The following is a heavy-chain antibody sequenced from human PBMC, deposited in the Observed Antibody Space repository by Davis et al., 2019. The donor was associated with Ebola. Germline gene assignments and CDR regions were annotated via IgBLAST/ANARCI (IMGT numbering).Heavy chain of an antibody. Sequence: GESLKISCAASGFTVSSNYMSWVRQAPGKGLEWVSVIYSGGSTYYADSVKGRFTISRDNSKNTLYLQMNSLRAEDTAVYYCARVGSYRYNWFDPWGQGTLVTVSS. D-gene: IGHD3-16*01. CDR3: ARVGSYRYNWFDP. V-gene: IGHV3-66*01. CDR2: IYSGGST. CDR1: GFTVSSNY. J-gene: IGHJ5*02.